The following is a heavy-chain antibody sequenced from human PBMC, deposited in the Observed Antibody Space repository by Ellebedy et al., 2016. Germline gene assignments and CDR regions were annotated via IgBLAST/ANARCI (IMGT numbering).Heavy chain of an antibody. CDR3: VTELRGSFHN. CDR1: GFSVSNTY. V-gene: IGHV3-53*01. Sequence: GGSLRLSCAASGFSVSNTYMGWVRQAPGKGLDWVSVIYIAGSTYYVDSVKGRFTISRDNSKNTLYLQMNRLRAEDTAMYYCVTELRGSFHNWGQGALVAVSS. J-gene: IGHJ4*02. CDR2: IYIAGST. D-gene: IGHD3-10*01.